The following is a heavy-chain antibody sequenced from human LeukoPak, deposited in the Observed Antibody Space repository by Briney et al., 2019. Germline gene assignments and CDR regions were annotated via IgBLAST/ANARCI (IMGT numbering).Heavy chain of an antibody. Sequence: SETLSLTCTVSGGSVSSHYWSWIRQPPGKGLEWIGYVYHSETTSYNPSLKSRVTISLDTSKSQFSLRLTSLTAADTAVNYCARESYGSGSYGWFDPWGQGALVTVST. D-gene: IGHD3-10*01. CDR2: VYHSETT. CDR1: GGSVSSHY. CDR3: ARESYGSGSYGWFDP. J-gene: IGHJ5*02. V-gene: IGHV4-59*02.